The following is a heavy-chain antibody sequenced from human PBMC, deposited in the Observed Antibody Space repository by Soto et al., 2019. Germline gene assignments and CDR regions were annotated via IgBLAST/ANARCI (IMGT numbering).Heavy chain of an antibody. CDR1: VFPVRSKD. V-gene: IGHV3-66*01. CDR2: INRGGSI. J-gene: IGHJ4*02. Sequence: PGGSLRLACAVSVFPVRSKDMSWVRQAPGKGLEWVSLINRGGSISYADSVKGRFTISRDNSENTLYLQMNSLRAEDTAVYYCARAYSPTYLLDSWGQGTQVTVSS. D-gene: IGHD2-21*01. CDR3: ARAYSPTYLLDS.